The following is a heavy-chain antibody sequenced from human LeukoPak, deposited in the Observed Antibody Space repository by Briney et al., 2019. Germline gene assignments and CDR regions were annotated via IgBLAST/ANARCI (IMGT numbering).Heavy chain of an antibody. CDR1: GFTFSSYS. CDR2: ISSSSSYI. J-gene: IGHJ5*02. V-gene: IGHV3-21*01. CDR3: AREVGATRNWFDP. D-gene: IGHD1-26*01. Sequence: PGGSLRLSCAASGFTFSSYSMNWVRQAPGKGLEWVSSISSSSSYIYYADSVKGRFTISRDNAKNSLYLQMNSLRAEDTAVYYCAREVGATRNWFDPWGQGTLVTVSS.